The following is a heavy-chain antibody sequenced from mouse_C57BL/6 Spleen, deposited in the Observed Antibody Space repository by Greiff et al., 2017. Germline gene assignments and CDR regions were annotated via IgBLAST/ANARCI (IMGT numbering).Heavy chain of an antibody. CDR1: GYTFTSYW. D-gene: IGHD2-10*01. CDR2: IDPSDSYT. J-gene: IGHJ3*01. V-gene: IGHV1-69*01. Sequence: QVQLQQPGAELVMPGASVKLSCKASGYTFTSYWMHWVKQRPGQGLEWIGEIDPSDSYTNYNQKFKGKSTLTVDKSSGTAYMHLSSLTSEDSAVYYCARSYYERGFAYWGQGTLVTVSA. CDR3: ARSYYERGFAY.